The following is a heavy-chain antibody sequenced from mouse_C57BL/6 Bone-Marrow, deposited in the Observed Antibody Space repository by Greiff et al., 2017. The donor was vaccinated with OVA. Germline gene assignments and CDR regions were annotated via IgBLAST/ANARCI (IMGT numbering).Heavy chain of an antibody. CDR2: INSDGGST. J-gene: IGHJ1*03. V-gene: IGHV5-2*01. D-gene: IGHD1-1*01. Sequence: EVKLVESGGGLVQPGESLKLSCESNEYEFPSHDMSWVRKTPEKRLELVAAINSDGGSTYYPDTMERRIIIARDNTKKTLYLKMSSLRSEDTALYYCAIHNYGSSYMYLDVWGTGTTVTVSS. CDR3: AIHNYGSSYMYLDV. CDR1: EYEFPSHD.